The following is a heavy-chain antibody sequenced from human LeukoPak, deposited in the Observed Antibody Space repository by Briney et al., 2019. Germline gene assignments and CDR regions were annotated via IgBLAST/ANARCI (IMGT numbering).Heavy chain of an antibody. D-gene: IGHD1-26*01. Sequence: SETLSLTCTVSGDSISSGSYYWSWIRQPAGKGLEWIGRIYTSGSTNYNPSLKSRVTMSVDTSKNQFSLKLSSVTAADTAVYYCARGPHSGSYYGFDYWGQGTLVTVSS. CDR1: GDSISSGSYY. V-gene: IGHV4-61*02. J-gene: IGHJ4*02. CDR2: IYTSGST. CDR3: ARGPHSGSYYGFDY.